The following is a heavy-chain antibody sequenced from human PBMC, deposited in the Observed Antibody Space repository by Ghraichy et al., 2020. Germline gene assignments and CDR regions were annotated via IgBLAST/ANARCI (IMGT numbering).Heavy chain of an antibody. CDR3: ARGYNGEDY. CDR1: GFIFSSYW. J-gene: IGHJ4*02. Sequence: GGSLRLSCAASGFIFSSYWMSWVRQAPGKGLEWVANIKQDGSEKYYVDSVKGRFTISRDNAKNSQYLQMNSLRAEDTAIYYCARGYNGEDYWGQGTLVTVSS. V-gene: IGHV3-7*01. D-gene: IGHD3-10*01. CDR2: IKQDGSEK.